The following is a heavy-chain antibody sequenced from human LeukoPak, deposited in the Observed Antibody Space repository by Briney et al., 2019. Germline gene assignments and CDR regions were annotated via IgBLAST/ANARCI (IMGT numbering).Heavy chain of an antibody. J-gene: IGHJ4*02. D-gene: IGHD6-13*01. CDR3: ARGSGYSSSWLTY. V-gene: IGHV1-2*02. Sequence: SVKVSCKASGYTFTGYYMHWVRQAPGQGREWMGWIDPNSGGTNYAQKFQGRVTMTRDTSISTAYMELSRLRSDDTAVYYCARGSGYSSSWLTYWGQGTLVTVSS. CDR2: IDPNSGGT. CDR1: GYTFTGYY.